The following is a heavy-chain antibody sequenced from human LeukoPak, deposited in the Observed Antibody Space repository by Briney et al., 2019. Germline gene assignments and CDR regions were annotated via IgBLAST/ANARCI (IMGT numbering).Heavy chain of an antibody. J-gene: IGHJ4*02. CDR3: AREGVTKYYFDY. CDR2: IHYSGRT. D-gene: IGHD4-11*01. CDR1: GVSINGGSVSNY. V-gene: IGHV4-61*01. Sequence: SETLSLTCIVSGVSINGGSVSNYWSWFRQPPGKGLEWVGYIHYSGRTDYNPSLKSRLTMSVDTSKNQLSLKLNSVTAADTAVYYCAREGVTKYYFDYWGQGTLVTVSS.